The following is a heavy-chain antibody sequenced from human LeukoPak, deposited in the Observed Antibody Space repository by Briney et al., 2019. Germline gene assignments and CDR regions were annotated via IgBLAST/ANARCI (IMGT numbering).Heavy chain of an antibody. V-gene: IGHV1-69*13. CDR3: AGSSGYYIRFDY. CDR1: GGTFSSYA. Sequence: SVKVSCKASGGTFSSYATSWVRQAPGQGLEWMGGIIPIFGTANYAQKFQGRVTITADESTSTAYMELSSLRSEDTAVYYCAGSSGYYIRFDYWGQGTLVTVSS. D-gene: IGHD3-22*01. J-gene: IGHJ4*02. CDR2: IIPIFGTA.